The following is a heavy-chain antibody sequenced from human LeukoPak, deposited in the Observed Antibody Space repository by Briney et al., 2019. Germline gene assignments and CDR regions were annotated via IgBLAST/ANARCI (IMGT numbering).Heavy chain of an antibody. V-gene: IGHV3-23*01. Sequence: EGPLRLSRAASGFTFSSYAMSWVRQAPGKGLEWVSAISGSGGSTYYADSVKGRFTISRDNSKNTLYLQMNSLRAEDTAVYYCESTLYCSSTSCYTGHDAFDIWGQGTMVTVSS. CDR3: ESTLYCSSTSCYTGHDAFDI. D-gene: IGHD2-2*02. CDR2: ISGSGGST. J-gene: IGHJ3*02. CDR1: GFTFSSYA.